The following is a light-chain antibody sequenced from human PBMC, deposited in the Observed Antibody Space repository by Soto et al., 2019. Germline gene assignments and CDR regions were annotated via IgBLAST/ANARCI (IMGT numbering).Light chain of an antibody. CDR3: QQYDNLLLLT. V-gene: IGKV1-33*01. Sequence: DIQMTQSPSSLSASVGDRVTITCQASQDISNYLNWYQQKPGKAPKLLIYDASNLETGVPSRFSGSGSGTDFTFTISILQPEDIATYYCQQYDNLLLLTFGGGTKVEIK. CDR1: QDISNY. J-gene: IGKJ4*01. CDR2: DAS.